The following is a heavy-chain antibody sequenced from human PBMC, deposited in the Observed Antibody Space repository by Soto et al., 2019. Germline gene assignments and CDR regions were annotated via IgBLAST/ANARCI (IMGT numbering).Heavy chain of an antibody. Sequence: PSETLSLTCTVSGGSISSSSYYWGWIRQPPGKGLEWIGSIFYSGTTYYNPSLKSRVTISVDTSKNQFSLKLTSVTAADTAVYYCARDKITGLFEYWGQGTLVTVSS. D-gene: IGHD2-8*02. V-gene: IGHV4-39*02. CDR3: ARDKITGLFEY. CDR1: GGSISSSSYY. CDR2: IFYSGTT. J-gene: IGHJ4*02.